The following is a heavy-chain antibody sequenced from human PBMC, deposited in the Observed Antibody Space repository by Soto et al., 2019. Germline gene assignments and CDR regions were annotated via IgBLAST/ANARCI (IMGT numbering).Heavy chain of an antibody. CDR2: IYYSGST. V-gene: IGHV4-59*01. Sequence: SETLSLTCTVSGGSISSYYWSWIRQPPGKGLEWIGYIYYSGSTNYNPSLKSRVTISVDTSKNQFSLKLSSVTAADTAVYYCATGHSSSWYYYYGMDVWGQGTTVTVSS. J-gene: IGHJ6*02. D-gene: IGHD6-13*01. CDR1: GGSISSYY. CDR3: ATGHSSSWYYYYGMDV.